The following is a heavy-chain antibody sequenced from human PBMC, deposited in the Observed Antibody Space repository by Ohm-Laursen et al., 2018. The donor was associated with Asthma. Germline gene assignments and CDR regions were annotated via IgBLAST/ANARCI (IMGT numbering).Heavy chain of an antibody. CDR1: GGSVSSGSYY. V-gene: IGHV4-61*01. D-gene: IGHD6-6*01. CDR2: IYYSGST. J-gene: IGHJ4*02. Sequence: SETLSLTCSVSGGSVSSGSYYWSWIRQPPGKGLEWIGYIYYSGSTYYNPSLKSRVTISVDTSKNQFSLKLSSVTAADTAVYYCARTQYTTSPFDFWGQGTLVTVSS. CDR3: ARTQYTTSPFDF.